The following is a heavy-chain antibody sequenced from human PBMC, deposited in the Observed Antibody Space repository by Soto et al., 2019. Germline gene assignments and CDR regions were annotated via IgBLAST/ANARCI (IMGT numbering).Heavy chain of an antibody. CDR2: ISGSSDTT. CDR3: AKSSGAFDI. J-gene: IGHJ3*02. Sequence: EVQLLESGGGLVQPGGSLRLSCAASGFTFNKYGMTWVRQAPGKGLEWVSGISGSSDTTYYADSVKGRFTISRDNSKNTLFLQMNSLRAEDTAVYYCAKSSGAFDIWGQGTMVTVSS. CDR1: GFTFNKYG. V-gene: IGHV3-23*01.